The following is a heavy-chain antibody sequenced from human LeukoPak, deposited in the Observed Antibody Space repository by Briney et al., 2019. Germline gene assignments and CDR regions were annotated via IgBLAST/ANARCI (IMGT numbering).Heavy chain of an antibody. D-gene: IGHD2-21*02. J-gene: IGHJ4*02. Sequence: AASXFTFSSYSMNWVRQAPGKGLEWVSSISSSSSYVYYADSVKGRFTISRDNAKNSLYLQMNSLRAEDTAVYYCARDLPATASYTFDYWGQGTLVTVSS. CDR1: XFTFSSYS. CDR2: ISSSSSYV. V-gene: IGHV3-21*01. CDR3: ARDLPATASYTFDY.